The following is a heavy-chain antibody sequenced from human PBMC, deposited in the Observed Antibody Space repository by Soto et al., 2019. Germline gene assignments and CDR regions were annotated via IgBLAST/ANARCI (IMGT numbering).Heavy chain of an antibody. J-gene: IGHJ6*02. CDR2: IIPLFGTA. CDR3: ARDRDYDFWSGLESPPSTPHPLYYGMDV. D-gene: IGHD3-3*01. Sequence: QVQLVQSGAEVKKPGSSVKVSCKASGGTFSSYAISWVRQAPGQGLEWMGGIIPLFGTANYAQKFQGRVTITAEDSTSTAYRELSSLRSEDTSVYYCARDRDYDFWSGLESPPSTPHPLYYGMDVWGQGTTVTVSS. CDR1: GGTFSSYA. V-gene: IGHV1-69*01.